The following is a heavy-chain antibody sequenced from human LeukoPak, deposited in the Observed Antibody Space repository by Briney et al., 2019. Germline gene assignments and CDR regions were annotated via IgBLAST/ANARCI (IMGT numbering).Heavy chain of an antibody. CDR2: IIPIFGTA. V-gene: IGHV1-69*05. CDR1: GGTFSSYA. Sequence: ATVKVSCKASGGTFSSYAISWVRQAPGQGLEWMGRIIPIFGTANYAQKFQGRVTITTDESTSTAYMELSSLRSEDTAVYYCARTSGGVKPWKSLDYWGQGTQVTVSS. CDR3: ARTSGGVKPWKSLDY. J-gene: IGHJ4*02. D-gene: IGHD1-1*01.